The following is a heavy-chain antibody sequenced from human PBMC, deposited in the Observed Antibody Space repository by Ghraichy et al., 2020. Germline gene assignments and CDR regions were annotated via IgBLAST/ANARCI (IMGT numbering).Heavy chain of an antibody. CDR3: TRHLSVDYAGNYYYYGMDV. V-gene: IGHV3-73*01. CDR2: IRSKANSYAT. D-gene: IGHD4-17*01. Sequence: GESLNISCAASGFTFSGSAMHWVRQASGKGLEWVGRIRSKANSYATAYAASVKGRFTISRDDSKNTAYLQMNSLKTEDTAVYYCTRHLSVDYAGNYYYYGMDVWGQGTTVTVSS. J-gene: IGHJ6*02. CDR1: GFTFSGSA.